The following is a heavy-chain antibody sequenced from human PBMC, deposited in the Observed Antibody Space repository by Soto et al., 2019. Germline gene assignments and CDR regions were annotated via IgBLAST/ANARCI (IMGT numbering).Heavy chain of an antibody. Sequence: ASVKVSCKASGYTFTGYYMHWVRQAPGQGLEWMGWINPNSGGTNYAQKFQGRVTMTRDTSISTAYMELSRLRSDDTAVYYCARDPGTYYDFWSGYPYYYYGMDVWGQGTTVTVS. D-gene: IGHD3-3*01. CDR1: GYTFTGYY. V-gene: IGHV1-2*02. J-gene: IGHJ6*02. CDR3: ARDPGTYYDFWSGYPYYYYGMDV. CDR2: INPNSGGT.